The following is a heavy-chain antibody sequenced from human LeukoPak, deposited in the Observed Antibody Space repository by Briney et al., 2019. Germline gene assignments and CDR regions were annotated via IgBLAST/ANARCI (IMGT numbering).Heavy chain of an antibody. Sequence: PSETLSLTCTVSGGSISSYYWSWIRQPPGKGLEWIGYIYYTGSTNYNPSLKSRVTISVDTSKNQFSLNLSSVTAADAAVYYCASGSDYYDSSGYDAFDIWGQGTMVTVSS. V-gene: IGHV4-59*01. CDR1: GGSISSYY. CDR2: IYYTGST. D-gene: IGHD3-22*01. CDR3: ASGSDYYDSSGYDAFDI. J-gene: IGHJ3*02.